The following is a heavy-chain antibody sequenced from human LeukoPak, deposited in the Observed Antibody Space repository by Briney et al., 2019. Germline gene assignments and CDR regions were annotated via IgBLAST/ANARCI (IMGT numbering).Heavy chain of an antibody. CDR2: ISGSGGST. CDR3: AKDRMVQLWFGYFDY. D-gene: IGHD5-18*01. J-gene: IGHJ4*02. CDR1: GFTFSSYA. V-gene: IGHV3-23*01. Sequence: GSLRLSCAASGFTFSSYAMGWVRQAPGKGLEWVSAISGSGGSTYYADSVKGRFTISRDNSKNTLYLQMNSLRAEDTAVYYCAKDRMVQLWFGYFDYWGQGTLVTVSS.